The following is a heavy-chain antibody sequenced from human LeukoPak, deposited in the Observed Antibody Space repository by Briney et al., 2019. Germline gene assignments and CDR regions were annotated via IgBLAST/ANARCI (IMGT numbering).Heavy chain of an antibody. CDR2: ISSNGDST. CDR3: VKDLYSTGWDYYFHY. J-gene: IGHJ4*02. Sequence: PGGSLRLSCSASDFTFSNYAMYWVRQAPGRGLEFVSAISSNGDSTYYADSLKGRFTISRDNSKNTLYLQMSSLRAEDTAVYYCVKDLYSTGWDYYFHYWGQGTLVTVSS. D-gene: IGHD2-8*02. CDR1: DFTFSNYA. V-gene: IGHV3-64D*09.